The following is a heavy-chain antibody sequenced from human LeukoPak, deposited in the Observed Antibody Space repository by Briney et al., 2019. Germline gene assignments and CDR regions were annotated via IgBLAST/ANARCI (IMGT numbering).Heavy chain of an antibody. CDR3: ARASTTVPNLLDY. V-gene: IGHV3-74*01. CDR1: GLTFSSYW. D-gene: IGHD4-17*01. Sequence: PGGSLRLSCAASGLTFSSYWMHWVRQTPGKGLVWVSRIKGDGSDTLYADSVKGRFTISRDNSKNTLYLQTSSLGVDDTAVYYCARASTTVPNLLDYWGQGALVSVSS. CDR2: IKGDGSDT. J-gene: IGHJ4*02.